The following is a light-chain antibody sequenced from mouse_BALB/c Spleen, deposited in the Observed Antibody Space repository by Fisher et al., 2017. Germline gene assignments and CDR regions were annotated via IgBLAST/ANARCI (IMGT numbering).Light chain of an antibody. J-gene: IGKJ1*01. CDR2: HGT. CDR3: VQYAQFPRT. CDR1: QGISSN. Sequence: DIVLTQSPSSMSVSLGDTVSITCHASQGISSNIGWLQQKPGKSFKGLIYHGTNLEDGVPSRFSGSGSGADYSLTISSLESEDFADYCCVQYAQFPRTFGGGTKLEIK. V-gene: IGKV14-100*01.